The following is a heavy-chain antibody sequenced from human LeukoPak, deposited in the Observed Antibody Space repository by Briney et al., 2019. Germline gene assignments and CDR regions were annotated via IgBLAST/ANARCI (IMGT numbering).Heavy chain of an antibody. CDR1: GFNFSNYW. D-gene: IGHD2-2*01. Sequence: GGSLRLSCEASGFNFSNYWVSWVRQAPGKGLEWGANIKQEGSEKYYVDSVKGRFTISRDNAKNSLYLQMNSLRGEDTAVYYCARDHCGSTSCYATYYYYGMDVWGKGTTVTVFS. J-gene: IGHJ6*04. V-gene: IGHV3-7*03. CDR2: IKQEGSEK. CDR3: ARDHCGSTSCYATYYYYGMDV.